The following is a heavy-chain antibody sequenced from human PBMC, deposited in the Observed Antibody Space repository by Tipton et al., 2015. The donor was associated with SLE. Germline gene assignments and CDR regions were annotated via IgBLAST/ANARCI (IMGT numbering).Heavy chain of an antibody. CDR3: ARSPLGYCTTTRCYSFEY. V-gene: IGHV3-30-3*01. J-gene: IGHJ4*02. D-gene: IGHD2-2*01. Sequence: QLVQSGGGVVQPGRSLRLSCAASGFTFSSYAMHWVRQAPGKGLEWVAVISYDGSNKYSADSVKGRFTISRDNSKNTLYLQMNSLRAEDTAVYYCARSPLGYCTTTRCYSFEYWGQGTLVTVSS. CDR1: GFTFSSYA. CDR2: ISYDGSNK.